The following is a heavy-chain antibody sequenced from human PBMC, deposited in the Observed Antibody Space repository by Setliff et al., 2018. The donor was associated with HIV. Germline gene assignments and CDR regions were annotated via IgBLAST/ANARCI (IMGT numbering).Heavy chain of an antibody. CDR1: GYSISSGCY. CDR2: MYHTGST. CDR3: ARQPLYNDYDWRSYYFDY. Sequence: SETLSLTCAVSGYSISSGCYWGWIRQPPGKGLEWIGSMYHTGSTYYSPSLNSRFTISVDTSKNQFSLKLRSVTAADTAGYYCARQPLYNDYDWRSYYFDYWGQGSLVTVSS. J-gene: IGHJ4*02. V-gene: IGHV4-38-2*01. D-gene: IGHD5-12*01.